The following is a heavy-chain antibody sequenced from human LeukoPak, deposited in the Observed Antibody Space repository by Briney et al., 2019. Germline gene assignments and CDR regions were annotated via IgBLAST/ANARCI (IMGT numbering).Heavy chain of an antibody. Sequence: GGSLRLSCAASGFIFDDYAMYWVRQAPGKGLEWVSLISGDGGSTYYADSLKGRFTISRDNSKNSLYLQMNSLRTEDTALYYCATHSLDCSGGSCYSFVALDIWGQGTMVTVSS. J-gene: IGHJ3*02. CDR2: ISGDGGST. CDR3: ATHSLDCSGGSCYSFVALDI. D-gene: IGHD2-15*01. CDR1: GFIFDDYA. V-gene: IGHV3-43*02.